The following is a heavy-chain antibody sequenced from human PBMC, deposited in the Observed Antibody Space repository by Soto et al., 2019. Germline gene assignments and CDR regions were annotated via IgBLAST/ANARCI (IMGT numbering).Heavy chain of an antibody. V-gene: IGHV3-15*01. J-gene: IGHJ4*02. CDR2: IKNKRSDEAT. CDR3: STGGLNYGSFDY. CDR1: GFTFSDAW. Sequence: PGESLRLSCAASGFTFSDAWMTWLRQTPGRGLEWVGRIKNKRSDEATDYAAAVKGRFIISRDDSKNTLYLQMHSLTTEDTAVYYCSTGGLNYGSFDYWGQGTLVTVSS. D-gene: IGHD1-7*01.